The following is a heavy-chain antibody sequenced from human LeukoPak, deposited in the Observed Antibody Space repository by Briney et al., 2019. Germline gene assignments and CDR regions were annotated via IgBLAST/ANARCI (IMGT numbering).Heavy chain of an antibody. CDR3: ARDSMVRGVITPTGYYGMDV. Sequence: GASVKVSCKASGYTFTSYGISWVRQAPGQGLEWMGIINPSGGSTSYAQKFQGRVTMTRDTSTSTVYMELSSLRSEDTAVYYCARDSMVRGVITPTGYYGMDVWGKGTTVTVSS. D-gene: IGHD3-10*01. CDR2: INPSGGST. V-gene: IGHV1-46*01. CDR1: GYTFTSYG. J-gene: IGHJ6*04.